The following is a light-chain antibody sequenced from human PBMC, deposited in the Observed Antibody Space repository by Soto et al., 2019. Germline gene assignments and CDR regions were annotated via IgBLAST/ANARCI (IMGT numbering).Light chain of an antibody. J-gene: IGKJ5*01. CDR3: QQRNDWRIT. CDR2: GAS. V-gene: IGKV3-11*01. Sequence: EIVLTQSPASLSLSPGERATLSCRASQSVDSHLVWYQQKPGQAPRLLIFGASNRATVIPARFSGSGSGTDFTLAINRLEPDDFAVYYCQQRNDWRITFGQGTRLEIK. CDR1: QSVDSH.